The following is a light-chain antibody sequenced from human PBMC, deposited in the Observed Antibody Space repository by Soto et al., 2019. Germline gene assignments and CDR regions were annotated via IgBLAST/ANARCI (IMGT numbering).Light chain of an antibody. CDR2: GAS. J-gene: IGKJ5*01. Sequence: EIVMTQSPATLSVSPGERATLSCRASQSVSINLAWYQQKPGQAPRLLIYGASTRATGIPARFSGSGSGTEFTLTISSLQSEDFAVYYCQQYNNWHPITFGQGTRLEI. V-gene: IGKV3-15*01. CDR3: QQYNNWHPIT. CDR1: QSVSIN.